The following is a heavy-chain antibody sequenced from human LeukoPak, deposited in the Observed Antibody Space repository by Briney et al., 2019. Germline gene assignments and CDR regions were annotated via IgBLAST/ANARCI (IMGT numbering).Heavy chain of an antibody. CDR2: IYYTGST. D-gene: IGHD3-10*01. CDR3: ARHSGEALFDI. V-gene: IGHV4-39*01. Sequence: SETLSLTCTVSGGSISGATYYWGWVRQPPGKGLEWIATIYYTGSTYYSPSLKSRVTISVYTSKNHFSLKLTSVTAADTAVFYCARHSGEALFDIWGQGTMVTVSS. J-gene: IGHJ3*02. CDR1: GGSISGATYY.